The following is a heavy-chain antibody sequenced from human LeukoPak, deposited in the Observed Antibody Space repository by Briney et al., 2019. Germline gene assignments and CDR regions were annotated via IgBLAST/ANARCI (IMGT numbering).Heavy chain of an antibody. CDR3: ARENSGSYYQFDC. D-gene: IGHD1-26*01. J-gene: IGHJ4*02. CDR1: GFTFNGYW. Sequence: GGSLRLSCAASGFTFNGYWMSWVRQAPGKGLEWVANIKQDGSEKYYVDSVKGRFTISRDNAKNSLYLQMNSLRPEDTAVYYCARENSGSYYQFDCWGQGTLVTVSS. CDR2: IKQDGSEK. V-gene: IGHV3-7*01.